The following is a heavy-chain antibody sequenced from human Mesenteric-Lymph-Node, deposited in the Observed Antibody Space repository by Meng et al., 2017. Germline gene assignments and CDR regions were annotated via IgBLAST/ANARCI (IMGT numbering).Heavy chain of an antibody. CDR2: ISGSGGST. J-gene: IGHJ4*02. Sequence: GESLKISCAASGFTFSSYAMSWVRQAPGKGLEWVSAISGSGGSTYYADSVKGRFTISRDNSKNTLYLQMNSLRAEDTAVYYCAKDEVAHGGYDYWGQGTLVTVSS. CDR3: AKDEVAHGGYDY. D-gene: IGHD2-15*01. CDR1: GFTFSSYA. V-gene: IGHV3-23*01.